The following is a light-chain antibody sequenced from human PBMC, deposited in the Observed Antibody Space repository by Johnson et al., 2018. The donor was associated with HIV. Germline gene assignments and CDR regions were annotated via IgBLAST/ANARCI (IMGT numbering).Light chain of an antibody. Sequence: QSVLTQPPSVSAAPGQKVTISCSGSSSDMGNYAVSWYQQLPGTAPKLLIYDNNKRPSGIPDRFSGSKSGTSATLGIAGLQTGDEADYYCGTWDNSLSTGAVFGTGTKVTVL. CDR1: SSDMGNYA. J-gene: IGLJ1*01. V-gene: IGLV1-51*01. CDR3: GTWDNSLSTGAV. CDR2: DNN.